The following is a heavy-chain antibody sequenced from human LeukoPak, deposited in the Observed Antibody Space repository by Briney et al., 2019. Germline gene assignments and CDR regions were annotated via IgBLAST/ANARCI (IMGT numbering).Heavy chain of an antibody. D-gene: IGHD6-19*01. CDR2: INHSGST. CDR1: GGSFSGYY. CDR3: ASLTGYSSGWDTYYFDY. Sequence: SETLSLTCAVYGGSFSGYYWSWVRQPPGKGLEWIGEINHSGSTNYNPSLKSRVTISVDTSKNQFSLKLSSVTAADTAVYYCASLTGYSSGWDTYYFDYWGQGTLVTVSS. J-gene: IGHJ4*02. V-gene: IGHV4-34*01.